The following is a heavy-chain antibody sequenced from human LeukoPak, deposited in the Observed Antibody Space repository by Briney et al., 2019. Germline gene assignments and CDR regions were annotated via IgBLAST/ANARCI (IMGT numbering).Heavy chain of an antibody. CDR1: GGSFSGYY. CDR2: INHSGST. V-gene: IGHV4-34*01. CDR3: ARDEQSYYYDSSTLYS. Sequence: NPSETLSLTCAVYGGSFSGYYWSWIRQPPGKGLEWIGEINHSGSTNYNPSLKSRVTISVDKSKNQFSLKLSSVTAADTAVYYCARDEQSYYYDSSTLYSWGQGTLVTVSS. D-gene: IGHD3-22*01. J-gene: IGHJ4*02.